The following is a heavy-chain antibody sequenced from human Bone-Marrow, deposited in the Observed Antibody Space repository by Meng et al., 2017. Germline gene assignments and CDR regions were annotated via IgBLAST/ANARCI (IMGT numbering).Heavy chain of an antibody. Sequence: EQLRPGGAVLLTPSWTLSLSCVVSGGSFSDYYWSWIRQPPGKGLEWIGEINHSGSTNYNPSLESRATISVDTSQNNLSLKLSSVTAADSAVYYCARGPTTMAHDFDYWGQGTLVTVSS. J-gene: IGHJ4*02. CDR2: INHSGST. V-gene: IGHV4-34*01. CDR1: GGSFSDYY. CDR3: ARGPTTMAHDFDY. D-gene: IGHD4-11*01.